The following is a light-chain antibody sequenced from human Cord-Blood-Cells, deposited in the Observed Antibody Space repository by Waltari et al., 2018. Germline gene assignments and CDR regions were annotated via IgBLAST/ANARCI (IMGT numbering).Light chain of an antibody. CDR2: GAS. V-gene: IGKV3-15*01. CDR3: QQYNNWPRT. Sequence: EIVMTPSPATLSVSPGERATLSGRASQSVSSNLAWYQQKPGQAPRLLIYGASTRATGIPARFSGSGSGTEFTLTISSLQSEDFAVYYCQQYNNWPRTFGQGTKVEIK. CDR1: QSVSSN. J-gene: IGKJ1*01.